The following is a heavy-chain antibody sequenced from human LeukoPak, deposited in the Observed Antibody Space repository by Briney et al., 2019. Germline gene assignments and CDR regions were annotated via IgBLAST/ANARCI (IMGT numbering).Heavy chain of an antibody. Sequence: GGSLRLSCAASGLTFSDYYMDWVRQAPGKGLEWVGRTRNKAHGYTIEYAASVTGRFIISRDESKSSLYLQMNSLKTEDTAVYYCASLGAGGYWGQGTLVTVSS. CDR3: ASLGAGGY. D-gene: IGHD3-16*01. CDR1: GLTFSDYY. V-gene: IGHV3-72*01. J-gene: IGHJ4*02. CDR2: TRNKAHGYTI.